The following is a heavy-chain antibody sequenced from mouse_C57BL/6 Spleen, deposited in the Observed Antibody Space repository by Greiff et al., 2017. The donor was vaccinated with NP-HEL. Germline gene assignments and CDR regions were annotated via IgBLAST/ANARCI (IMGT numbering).Heavy chain of an antibody. CDR1: GYTFTEYT. V-gene: IGHV1-62-2*01. CDR2: FYPGSGSI. CDR3: ARHERGDDGYYEAWFAY. Sequence: VQLQQSGAELVKPGASVKLSCKASGYTFTEYTIHWVKQRSGQGLEWIGWFYPGSGSIKYNEKFKDKATLTADKSSSTVYMELSRLTSEDSAVYCCARHERGDDGYYEAWFAYWGQGTLVTVSA. D-gene: IGHD2-3*01. J-gene: IGHJ3*01.